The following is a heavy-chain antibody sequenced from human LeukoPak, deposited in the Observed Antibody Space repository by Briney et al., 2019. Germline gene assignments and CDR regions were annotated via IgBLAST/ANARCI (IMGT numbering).Heavy chain of an antibody. CDR3: ARGGIAVARGVDY. V-gene: IGHV3-21*01. Sequence: PGGSVRLSCAASGFTFSSYSMNWVRQAPGKGLEWVSSISSSSSYIYYADSVKGRFTISRDNAKNSLYLQMNSLRAEDTAVYYCARGGIAVARGVDYWGQGTLVTVSS. CDR1: GFTFSSYS. D-gene: IGHD6-19*01. J-gene: IGHJ4*02. CDR2: ISSSSSYI.